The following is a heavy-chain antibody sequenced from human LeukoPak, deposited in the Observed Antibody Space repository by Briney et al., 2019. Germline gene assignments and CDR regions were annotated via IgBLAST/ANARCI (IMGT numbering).Heavy chain of an antibody. CDR2: ISSSSSYI. Sequence: GGSLRLSCAAFGFTFSSYSMDWVRQAPGKGLEWVSSISSSSSYIYYADSVKGRFTISRDNAKNSLYLQMNSLRAEDTAVYYCATRFQRGPSAAFDIWGQGTMVTVSS. CDR3: ATRFQRGPSAAFDI. D-gene: IGHD6-25*01. CDR1: GFTFSSYS. V-gene: IGHV3-21*01. J-gene: IGHJ3*02.